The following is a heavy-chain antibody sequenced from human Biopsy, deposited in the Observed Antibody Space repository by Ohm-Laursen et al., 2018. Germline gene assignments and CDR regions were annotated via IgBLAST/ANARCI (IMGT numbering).Heavy chain of an antibody. CDR2: IYYRGNT. J-gene: IGHJ4*02. Sequence: SETLSLTCTVSGGSISSNYYYWGWIRQPPGKGLEWIGSIYYRGNTNYNPSLKSRVTISVDTSKNQFSLKLSSATAADTAVFYCARHGSQGYCTGGSCVGYWGQGALVTVSS. CDR3: ARHGSQGYCTGGSCVGY. V-gene: IGHV4-39*01. D-gene: IGHD2-15*01. CDR1: GGSISSNYYY.